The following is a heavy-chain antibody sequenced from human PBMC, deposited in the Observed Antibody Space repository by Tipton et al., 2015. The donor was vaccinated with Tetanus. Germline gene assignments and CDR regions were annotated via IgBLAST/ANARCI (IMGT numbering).Heavy chain of an antibody. CDR3: AREVPAAGHFDS. V-gene: IGHV4-61*08. CDR1: GGSVRSGDYS. D-gene: IGHD2-2*01. Sequence: GLVKPSETLSLTCTVSGGSVRSGDYSWNWIRQPPGKGLEWIGYVYYNGNTHYNPALKSRVTISVDTSKNQFSLKLGSVTAADTAIYYCAREVPAAGHFDSWGQGTLVTVSS. CDR2: VYYNGNT. J-gene: IGHJ4*02.